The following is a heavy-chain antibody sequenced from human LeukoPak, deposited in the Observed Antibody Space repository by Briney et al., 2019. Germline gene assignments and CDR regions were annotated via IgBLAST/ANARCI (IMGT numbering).Heavy chain of an antibody. CDR3: ARASDYSNYNNWFDP. J-gene: IGHJ5*02. D-gene: IGHD4-11*01. Sequence: SETLSLTCTVSGYSISSGYYWGWIRQPPGKGLEWIGSIYYSGSTYYNPSLKSRVTISVDTSKNQFSLKLSSVTAADTAVYYCARASDYSNYNNWFDPWGQGTLVTVSS. CDR2: IYYSGST. CDR1: GYSISSGYY. V-gene: IGHV4-38-2*02.